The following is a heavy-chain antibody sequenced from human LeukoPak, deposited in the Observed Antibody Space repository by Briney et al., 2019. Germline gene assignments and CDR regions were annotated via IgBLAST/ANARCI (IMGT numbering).Heavy chain of an antibody. V-gene: IGHV4-4*07. CDR1: GGSISSYY. CDR3: ASSDLEWGFGGFPFDY. CDR2: IYTSGST. D-gene: IGHD3-10*01. Sequence: SETLSLTCTVSGGSISSYYWSWIRQPAGKGLEWVGRIYTSGSTNYNPSLKSRVTMSVDTSKNQFSLKVSSVTAADTAVYYCASSDLEWGFGGFPFDYWGQGTLVTVSS. J-gene: IGHJ4*02.